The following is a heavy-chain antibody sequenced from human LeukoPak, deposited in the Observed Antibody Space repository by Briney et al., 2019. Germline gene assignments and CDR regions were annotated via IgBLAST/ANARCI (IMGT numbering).Heavy chain of an antibody. D-gene: IGHD1-26*01. CDR2: IGTAGDT. Sequence: GGPLRLSCAASGFTFSNHAMHWVRQATGKGLEWVSAIGTAGDTFYPGSVKGRFTISRENAKNSLFLQMNSLRAEDTAVYYCARQKASHGNFDYWGQGTLVTVSS. CDR3: ARQKASHGNFDY. V-gene: IGHV3-13*01. J-gene: IGHJ4*02. CDR1: GFTFSNHA.